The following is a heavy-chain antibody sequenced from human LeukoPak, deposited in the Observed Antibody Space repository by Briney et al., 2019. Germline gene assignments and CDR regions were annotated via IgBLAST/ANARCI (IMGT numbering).Heavy chain of an antibody. CDR1: GYTFTGYY. CDR2: INPNSGGT. CDR3: AGELGYCSSTSCYYYFDY. D-gene: IGHD2-2*01. Sequence: GASVKVSCKASGYTFTGYYMHWVRQAPGQGLEWMGWINPNSGGTNYAQKFQGRVTMTRDTSISTAYMELSRLRSDDTAVYYCAGELGYCSSTSCYYYFDYWGQGTLVTVSS. V-gene: IGHV1-2*02. J-gene: IGHJ4*02.